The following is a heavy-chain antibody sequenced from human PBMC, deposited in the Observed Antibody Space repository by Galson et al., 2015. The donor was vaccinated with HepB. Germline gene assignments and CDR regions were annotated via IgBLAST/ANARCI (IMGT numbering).Heavy chain of an antibody. Sequence: SVKVSCKASGGTFSSYAISWVRQAPGQGLEWMGGIIPILGIANYAQKFQGRVTITADKSTSTAYMELSSLRSEDTAVYYCARGSIVGAIIDYWGQGTLVTVSS. CDR1: GGTFSSYA. CDR2: IIPILGIA. V-gene: IGHV1-69*10. D-gene: IGHD1-26*01. CDR3: ARGSIVGAIIDY. J-gene: IGHJ4*02.